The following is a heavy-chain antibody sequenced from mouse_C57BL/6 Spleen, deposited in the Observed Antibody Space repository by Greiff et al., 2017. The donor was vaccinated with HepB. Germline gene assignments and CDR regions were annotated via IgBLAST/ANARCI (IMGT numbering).Heavy chain of an antibody. D-gene: IGHD3-2*02. CDR1: GFNIKDDY. V-gene: IGHV14-4*01. Sequence: EVQLQQSGAELVRPGASVKLSCTASGFNIKDDYMHWVKQRPEQGLEWIGWIDPENGDTEYASKFQGKATITADTSSNTAYLQLSSLTSEDTAVDYCTETAQAVYYAMDYWGQGTSVTVSS. CDR2: IDPENGDT. CDR3: TETAQAVYYAMDY. J-gene: IGHJ4*01.